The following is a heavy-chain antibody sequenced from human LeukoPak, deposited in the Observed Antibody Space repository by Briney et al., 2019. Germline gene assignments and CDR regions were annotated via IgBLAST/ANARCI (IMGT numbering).Heavy chain of an antibody. CDR2: ISTSGSPI. Sequence: PGGSLRLSCAASGFTFSSYEMNWVRQAPGKGLEWVSYISTSGSPIYYGNSVKGRFTISRDNAKNSLYLQMNSLRAEDTALYYCARRWFYDTSGYLFDHWGQGTLVTVSS. V-gene: IGHV3-48*03. J-gene: IGHJ4*02. D-gene: IGHD3-22*01. CDR1: GFTFSSYE. CDR3: ARRWFYDTSGYLFDH.